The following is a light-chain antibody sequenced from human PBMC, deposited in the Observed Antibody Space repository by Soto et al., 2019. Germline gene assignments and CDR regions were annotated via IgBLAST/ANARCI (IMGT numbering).Light chain of an antibody. CDR2: WAS. CDR3: PQSYGSPLT. CDR1: QSVFYSSNNRNH. Sequence: DIVMTQSPDSLAVSLGERATINCKSSQSVFYSSNNRNHLAWYQQKPRQPPKLLIYWASIRESGLPDRFSGGGSGPEFTLTISSLQAVDVAGDFCPQSYGSPLTVGGGTKVEIK. J-gene: IGKJ4*01. V-gene: IGKV4-1*01.